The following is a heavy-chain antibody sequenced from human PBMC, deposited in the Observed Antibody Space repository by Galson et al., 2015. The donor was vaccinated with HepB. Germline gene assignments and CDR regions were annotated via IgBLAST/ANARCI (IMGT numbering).Heavy chain of an antibody. J-gene: IGHJ5*02. CDR1: GYTFTSYY. D-gene: IGHD3-10*01. Sequence: SVKVSCKASGYTFTSYYMHWVRQAPGQGLEWMGIINPSGGSTSYAQKFQGRVTMTRDTSTSTVYMELSSLRSEDTAVYYCARDDRHTVGFGWFDPWGQGTLVTVSS. V-gene: IGHV1-46*01. CDR2: INPSGGST. CDR3: ARDDRHTVGFGWFDP.